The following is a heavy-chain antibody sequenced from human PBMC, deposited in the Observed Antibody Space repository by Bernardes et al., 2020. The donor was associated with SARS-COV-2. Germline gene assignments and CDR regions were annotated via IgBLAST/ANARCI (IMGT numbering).Heavy chain of an antibody. D-gene: IGHD1-26*01. CDR3: ARQELHPLGYFYGFDV. Sequence: SETLSRTCTVSGGSIRSSDYYWGWIRQPPGKGLEWIGLIFYSGNTYYNPSLKSRVTISVDTSKNQFSLKLNSVTAADTAVYFCARQELHPLGYFYGFDVWGRGTTVTVSS. J-gene: IGHJ6*02. CDR1: GGSIRSSDYY. V-gene: IGHV4-39*01. CDR2: IFYSGNT.